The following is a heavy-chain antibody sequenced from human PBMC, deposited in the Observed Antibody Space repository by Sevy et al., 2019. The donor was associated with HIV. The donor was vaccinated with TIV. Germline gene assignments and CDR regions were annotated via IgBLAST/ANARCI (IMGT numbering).Heavy chain of an antibody. CDR1: GFTFSNYA. Sequence: GGSLRLSCAASGFTFSNYAMSWVRQAPGKGLEWVSGVGSGGSTYYADSLKGRLTMSRDNSKNTLYLQMNSLRAEDTAVYYCAKGGGIAARLPYYYGMDVWGQGTTVTVSS. CDR2: VGSGGST. D-gene: IGHD6-6*01. J-gene: IGHJ6*02. CDR3: AKGGGIAARLPYYYGMDV. V-gene: IGHV3-23*01.